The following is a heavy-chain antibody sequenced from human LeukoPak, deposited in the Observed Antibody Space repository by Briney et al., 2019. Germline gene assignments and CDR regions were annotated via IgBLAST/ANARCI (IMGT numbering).Heavy chain of an antibody. CDR3: ARDDDSSSWYYYFDY. J-gene: IGHJ4*02. CDR1: GGTFSSYA. V-gene: IGHV1-69*01. D-gene: IGHD6-13*01. Sequence: SVKVSCKASGGTFSSYAISWVRQAPGQGLEWMGGIIPIFGTANYAQKFQGRVTITADESTSTAYMELSSLRSEDTAVYYCARDDDSSSWYYYFDYWGQGTLVTVSS. CDR2: IIPIFGTA.